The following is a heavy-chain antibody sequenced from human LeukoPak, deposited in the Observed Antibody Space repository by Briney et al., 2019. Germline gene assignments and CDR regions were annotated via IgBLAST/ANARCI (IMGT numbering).Heavy chain of an antibody. Sequence: GASVKVSCKASGYTFTSYGISWVRPAPGQGLEWMGWISAYNGNTNYAQKLQGRVTMTTDTSTSTAYMDLRSLRSDDTAVYYCARPVLRFLEWPQGNWFDPWGQGTLVTVSS. CDR1: GYTFTSYG. CDR3: ARPVLRFLEWPQGNWFDP. J-gene: IGHJ5*02. V-gene: IGHV1-18*01. CDR2: ISAYNGNT. D-gene: IGHD3-3*01.